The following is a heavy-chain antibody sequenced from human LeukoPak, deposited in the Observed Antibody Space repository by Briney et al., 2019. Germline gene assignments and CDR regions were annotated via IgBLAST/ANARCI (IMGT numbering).Heavy chain of an antibody. D-gene: IGHD1-7*01. CDR2: THYSGST. V-gene: IGHV4-31*03. J-gene: IGHJ4*02. CDR3: AREVNWNSATLFFDC. Sequence: SETLSLTCTVSGGSISRGDFCWTWIRQNPGQGLEWIGYTHYSGSTYYNPSLKRRVTISVDTSKNQFSLKLSSVAAADTAVYYCAREVNWNSATLFFDCWGQGTLVTVSS. CDR1: GGSISRGDFC.